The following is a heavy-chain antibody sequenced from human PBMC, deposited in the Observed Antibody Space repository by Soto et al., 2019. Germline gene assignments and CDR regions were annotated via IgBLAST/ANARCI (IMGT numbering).Heavy chain of an antibody. CDR1: PGSFSAPNW. J-gene: IGHJ4*02. CDR3: ARLIYDTRLNYFYFDI. CDR2: VFHSVDT. V-gene: IGHV4-4*02. Sequence: PAEPLSPTCVVHPGSFSAPNWWSWVGQTPGKGLEWIGEVFHSVDTTYTPSLKSRVSISVDKSKNLFSLKLTSVTAADTAVYYCARLIYDTRLNYFYFDIWGQGTLVTVSS. D-gene: IGHD3-10*01.